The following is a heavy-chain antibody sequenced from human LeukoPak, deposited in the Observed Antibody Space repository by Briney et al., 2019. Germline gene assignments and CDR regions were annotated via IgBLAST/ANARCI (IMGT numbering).Heavy chain of an antibody. J-gene: IGHJ6*04. CDR3: AELDITMIGGV. V-gene: IGHV3-7*01. CDR1: GFIFSSYW. Sequence: GGSLRLSCAASGFIFSSYWMSWVRQAPGKGLEWVANIKQDGSEKYYVDSVKGRFTISRDNAKNSLYLQMNSLRAEDTAVYYCAELDITMIGGVWGKGTTVTISS. CDR2: IKQDGSEK. D-gene: IGHD3-10*02.